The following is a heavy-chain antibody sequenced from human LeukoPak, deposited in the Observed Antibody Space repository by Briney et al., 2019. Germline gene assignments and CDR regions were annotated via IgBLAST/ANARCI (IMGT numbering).Heavy chain of an antibody. CDR3: ARVKESGSPDY. CDR1: GGSISSYY. CDR2: IYYSGST. D-gene: IGHD1-26*01. Sequence: SETLSLTCTVSGGSISSYYWSWIRQPPGKGLEWIGYIYYSGSTNYNPSLKSRVTISVDTSKNQFSLKLSSVTAADTAVYYCARVKESGSPDYWGQGTLVTVSS. V-gene: IGHV4-59*01. J-gene: IGHJ4*02.